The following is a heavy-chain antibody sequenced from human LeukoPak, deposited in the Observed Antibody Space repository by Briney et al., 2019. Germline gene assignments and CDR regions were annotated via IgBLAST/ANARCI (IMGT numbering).Heavy chain of an antibody. CDR2: IHPNDAST. D-gene: IGHD1-20*01. V-gene: IGHV5-51*01. CDR3: ARHNNWAFDY. CDR1: GYSFASYW. J-gene: IGHJ4*02. Sequence: GESLRISCKASGYSFASYWIGWVRQTSGKGLEWMAIIHPNDASTIYSPSFQGQVTISADRSITTAYLQWNTLQASDTAIYYCARHNNWAFDYWDRGTLLTVSS.